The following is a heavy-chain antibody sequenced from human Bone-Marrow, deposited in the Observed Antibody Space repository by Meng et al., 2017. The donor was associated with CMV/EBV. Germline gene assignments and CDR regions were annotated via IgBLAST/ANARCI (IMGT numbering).Heavy chain of an antibody. J-gene: IGHJ4*02. CDR2: INPNSGGT. Sequence: AGYTFTGYSIHWVRQAPGQGLEWMGWINPNSGGTNYAQKFQGRVTMTRDTSISTAYMELGRLRSDDTAVYYCARGWRDGYNYALFGYWGQGTLVTVSS. V-gene: IGHV1-2*02. CDR1: GYTFTGYS. CDR3: ARGWRDGYNYALFGY. D-gene: IGHD5-24*01.